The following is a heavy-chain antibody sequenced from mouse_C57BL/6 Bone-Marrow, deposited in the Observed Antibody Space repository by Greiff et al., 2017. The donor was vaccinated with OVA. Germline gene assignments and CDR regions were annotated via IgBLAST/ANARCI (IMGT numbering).Heavy chain of an antibody. CDR2: IYPRSGNT. Sequence: QVQLQQSGAELARPGASVKLSCKASGYTFTSYGISWVKQRTGQGLEWIGEIYPRSGNTYYNEKFKGKATLTADKSSSTAYMELRSLTSEDSAVYFCARDYYSNYYYAMDYWGQGTSVTVSS. CDR3: ARDYYSNYYYAMDY. V-gene: IGHV1-81*01. D-gene: IGHD2-5*01. CDR1: GYTFTSYG. J-gene: IGHJ4*01.